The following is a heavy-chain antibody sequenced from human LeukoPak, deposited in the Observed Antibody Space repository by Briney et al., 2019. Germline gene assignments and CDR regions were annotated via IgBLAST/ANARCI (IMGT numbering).Heavy chain of an antibody. Sequence: GGSLRLSCAASGFTLSSYEMNWVRQAPGKGLEWVSYISSSGSTIYYADSVKGRFTISRDNAKNSLYLQMNSLRAEDTAVYYCASDHAHSYGLFDYWGQGTLVTVSS. CDR1: GFTLSSYE. J-gene: IGHJ4*02. V-gene: IGHV3-48*03. CDR3: ASDHAHSYGLFDY. CDR2: ISSSGSTI. D-gene: IGHD5-18*01.